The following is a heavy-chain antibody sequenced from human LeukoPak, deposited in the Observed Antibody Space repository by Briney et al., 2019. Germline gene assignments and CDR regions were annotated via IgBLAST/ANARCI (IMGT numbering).Heavy chain of an antibody. CDR3: TTDPVDIVVVVAEVSDY. V-gene: IGHV3-15*01. D-gene: IGHD2-15*01. CDR2: IKSKTDGGTT. Sequence: PGGSLRLSCAASGFTFSSYAMSWVRQAPGKGLEWVGRIKSKTDGGTTDYAAPVKGRFTISRDDSKNTLYLQMNSLKTEDTAVYYCTTDPVDIVVVVAEVSDYWGQGTLVTVSS. J-gene: IGHJ4*02. CDR1: GFTFSSYA.